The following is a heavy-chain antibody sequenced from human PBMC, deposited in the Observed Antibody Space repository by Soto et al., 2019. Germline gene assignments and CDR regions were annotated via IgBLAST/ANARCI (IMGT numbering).Heavy chain of an antibody. D-gene: IGHD5-12*01. CDR1: GFTFDDYG. CDR2: INWNGGST. J-gene: IGHJ3*02. CDR3: ARVPPGGYSGYDSAFDM. V-gene: IGHV3-20*04. Sequence: GGSLRLSCAASGFTFDDYGMSWVRQAPGKGLEWVSGINWNGGSTGYADSVKGRFTISRDNAKNSLYLQMNSLRAEDTALYYCARVPPGGYSGYDSAFDMWGPGTMVTVSS.